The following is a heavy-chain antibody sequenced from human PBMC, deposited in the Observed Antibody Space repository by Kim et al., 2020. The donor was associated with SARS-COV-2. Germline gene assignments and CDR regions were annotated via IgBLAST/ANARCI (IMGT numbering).Heavy chain of an antibody. J-gene: IGHJ4*02. V-gene: IGHV3-30-3*02. D-gene: IGHD3-10*01. Sequence: YYETSVKGRFTISRNKSKNTLFLHMFALGDEDTAVYYCAKEGTSGTFPDYWGQGTLVTVSS. CDR3: AKEGTSGTFPDY.